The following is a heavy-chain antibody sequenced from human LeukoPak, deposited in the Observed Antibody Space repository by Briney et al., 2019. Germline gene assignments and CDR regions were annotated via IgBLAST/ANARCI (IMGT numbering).Heavy chain of an antibody. J-gene: IGHJ3*01. CDR1: GFAFNTYD. D-gene: IGHD1-26*01. CDR2: IGTAGDT. V-gene: IGHV3-13*01. Sequence: GGSLRLSCAASGFAFNTYDMHWVRQAVGKGPEWVAGIGTAGDTYYLDSVKGRLTISRENGKNSLYLQMNSLRVGDTAVYYCARGTVGAGVFDVWGQGTLVTVS. CDR3: ARGTVGAGVFDV.